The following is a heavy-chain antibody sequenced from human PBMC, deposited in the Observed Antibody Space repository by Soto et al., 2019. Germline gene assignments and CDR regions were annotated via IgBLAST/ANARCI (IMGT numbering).Heavy chain of an antibody. V-gene: IGHV5-10-1*01. J-gene: IGHJ4*02. D-gene: IGHD3-22*01. CDR3: ARQIYDSDTGPNFQYYFDS. Sequence: GESLKISCKGSGYSFTSYWISWVRQMPGKGLEWMGRIDPSDSYTYYSPSFRGHVTISVTKSITTVFLQWSSLGASDTAMYYCARQIYDSDTGPNFQYYFDSWGQGTPVTVSS. CDR2: IDPSDSYT. CDR1: GYSFTSYW.